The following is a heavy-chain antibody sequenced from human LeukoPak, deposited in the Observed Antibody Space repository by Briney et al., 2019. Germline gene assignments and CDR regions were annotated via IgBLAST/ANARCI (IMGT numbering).Heavy chain of an antibody. CDR1: GGTFSSYA. J-gene: IGHJ6*02. Sequence: SVKVSCKASGGTFSSYAISWVRQAPGQGLEWMGGIIPIFGTANYAQKFQGRVTITADESTSTAYMELSSLRSEDTAVYYCARDIRSVLAMDVWGQGTTVTVSS. D-gene: IGHD2-21*01. CDR2: IIPIFGTA. CDR3: ARDIRSVLAMDV. V-gene: IGHV1-69*13.